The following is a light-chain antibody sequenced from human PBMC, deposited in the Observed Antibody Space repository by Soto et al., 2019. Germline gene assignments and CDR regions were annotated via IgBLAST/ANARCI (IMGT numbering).Light chain of an antibody. CDR2: AAS. V-gene: IGKV1-27*01. CDR1: QGISSY. Sequence: IRMTQSPSSLSASVGDRVTITCRASQGISSYLAWYQQKPGKVPKLLIYAASTLQSGVPSRFSGSGSGTDFTLTISSLQPEDFATYYCQQYNSSPRTFGQGTKVEIK. J-gene: IGKJ1*01. CDR3: QQYNSSPRT.